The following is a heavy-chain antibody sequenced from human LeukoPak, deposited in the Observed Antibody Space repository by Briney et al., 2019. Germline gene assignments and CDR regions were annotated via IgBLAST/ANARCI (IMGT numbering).Heavy chain of an antibody. CDR3: ARDREGYSGYDRYNWFDP. CDR1: GYTFTGYY. CDR2: INPNSGGT. D-gene: IGHD5-12*01. Sequence: GASVKVSCKASGYTFTGYYMHWVRQAPGQGLEWMGWINPNSGGTNYAQKFRGRVTMTRDTSISTAYMELSRLRSDDTAVYYCARDREGYSGYDRYNWFDPWGQGTLVTVSS. V-gene: IGHV1-2*02. J-gene: IGHJ5*02.